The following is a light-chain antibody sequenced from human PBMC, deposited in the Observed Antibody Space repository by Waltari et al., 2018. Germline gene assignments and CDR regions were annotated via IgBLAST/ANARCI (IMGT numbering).Light chain of an antibody. Sequence: QLVLTQSPSASASLGASAKLTCPLSSGHSTNVISWLQKRPEKGPRYLMKVHSDGSHNKGDEIHDRFSGSSAGAERYLTISSLQAEDEADYYCQTGGHGTWVFGGGTKLTVL. CDR1: SGHSTNV. CDR2: VHSDGSH. J-gene: IGLJ3*02. CDR3: QTGGHGTWV. V-gene: IGLV4-69*01.